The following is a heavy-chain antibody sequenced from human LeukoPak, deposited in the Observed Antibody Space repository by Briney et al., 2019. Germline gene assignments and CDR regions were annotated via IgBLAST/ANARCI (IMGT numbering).Heavy chain of an antibody. J-gene: IGHJ4*02. Sequence: GGSLRLSCAASGFTFSSYAMSWVRQAPGKGLEWVSSISGSDTYSADSVKGRFTISRDISRNTLYLQMNSLRVEDTAVYCCAKDLQLSYWGQGTLVTVSS. V-gene: IGHV3-23*01. CDR1: GFTFSSYA. D-gene: IGHD3-16*02. CDR3: AKDLQLSY. CDR2: ISGSDT.